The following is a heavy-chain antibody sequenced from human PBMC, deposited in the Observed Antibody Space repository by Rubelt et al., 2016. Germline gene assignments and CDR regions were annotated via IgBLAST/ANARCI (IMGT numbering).Heavy chain of an antibody. Sequence: SSYAMHWVRQAPGKGLDWVAVVSYDGSNKFYADSVKGRFTISRDTSKNTLYLQMNSLRAEDTAVYYCAGARFCSGGSCWDWGQGTLVTVSS. CDR1: SSYA. V-gene: IGHV3-30*04. CDR3: AGARFCSGGSCWD. J-gene: IGHJ4*02. D-gene: IGHD2-15*01. CDR2: VSYDGSNK.